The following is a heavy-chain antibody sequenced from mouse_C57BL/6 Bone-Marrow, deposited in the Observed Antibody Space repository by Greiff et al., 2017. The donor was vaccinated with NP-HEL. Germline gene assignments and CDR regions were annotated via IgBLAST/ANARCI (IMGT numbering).Heavy chain of an antibody. CDR3: ARDDYDGSSYGYAMDY. D-gene: IGHD1-1*01. CDR2: SRNKANDYTT. V-gene: IGHV7-1*01. CDR1: GFTFSDFY. J-gene: IGHJ4*01. Sequence: EVNLVESGGGLVQSGRSLRLSCATSGFTFSDFYMEWVRQAPGKGLEWIAASRNKANDYTTEYSASVKGRFIVSRDTSQSILYLQMNSLRAEDTAIYYCARDDYDGSSYGYAMDYWGQGTSVTVSS.